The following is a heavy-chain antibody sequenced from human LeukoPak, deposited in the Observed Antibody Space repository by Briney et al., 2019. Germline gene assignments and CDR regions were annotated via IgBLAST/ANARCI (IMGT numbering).Heavy chain of an antibody. CDR2: IKQDGSDK. V-gene: IGHV3-7*01. CDR1: GFIFSSYW. J-gene: IGHJ4*02. Sequence: PGGSLRLSCAASGFIFSSYWMSRVRQAPGKGLEWVANIKQDGSDKSYVDSVKGRFTISRDNAKNSLYLQMNSLRAEDTAVYYCARDSRSTMRDYWGQGTLVTVSS. CDR3: ARDSRSTMRDY. D-gene: IGHD3-22*01.